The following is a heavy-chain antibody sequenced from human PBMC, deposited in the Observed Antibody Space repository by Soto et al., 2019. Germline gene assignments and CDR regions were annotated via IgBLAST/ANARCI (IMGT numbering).Heavy chain of an antibody. Sequence: QVHLVQSGAEVKKPGASVKVSCKGSGYAFTTYGITWVRQAPGQGLEWMGWISAHNGNTNYAQKLQGRVTVTRDTSPSTADMELRSLRSDDTAVYYCARGRNGDYWGQGALVTVSS. V-gene: IGHV1-18*01. D-gene: IGHD1-1*01. CDR3: ARGRNGDY. CDR2: ISAHNGNT. J-gene: IGHJ4*02. CDR1: GYAFTTYG.